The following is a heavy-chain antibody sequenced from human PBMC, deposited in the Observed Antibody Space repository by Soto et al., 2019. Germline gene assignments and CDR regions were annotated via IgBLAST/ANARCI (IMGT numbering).Heavy chain of an antibody. V-gene: IGHV3-30-3*01. CDR3: ARDMYYYDSSGYSPDY. D-gene: IGHD3-22*01. CDR1: GFTFSSYA. J-gene: IGHJ4*02. CDR2: ISYDGSNK. Sequence: PGGSLRLSCAASGFTFSSYAMHWVRQAPGKGLEWVAVISYDGSNKYYADSVKGRFTISRDNSKNTLYLQMNSLRAEDTAVYYCARDMYYYDSSGYSPDYWGQGTLVTVSS.